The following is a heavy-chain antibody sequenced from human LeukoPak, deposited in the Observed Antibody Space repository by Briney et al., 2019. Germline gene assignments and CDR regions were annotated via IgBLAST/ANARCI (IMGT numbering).Heavy chain of an antibody. CDR3: ARDKMERIQLWPTYDYYSYGMDV. J-gene: IGHJ6*02. CDR2: ISYDGSNK. V-gene: IGHV3-30-3*01. D-gene: IGHD5-18*01. Sequence: GRSLRLSCAASGFTFSSYAMHWVRQAPGKGLEWVAVISYDGSNKYYADSVKGRFTISRDNSKNTLYLQMNSLRAEDTAVYYCARDKMERIQLWPTYDYYSYGMDVWGQGTTVTVSS. CDR1: GFTFSSYA.